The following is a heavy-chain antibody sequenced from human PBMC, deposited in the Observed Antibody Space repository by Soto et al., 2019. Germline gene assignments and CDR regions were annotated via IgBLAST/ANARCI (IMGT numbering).Heavy chain of an antibody. CDR3: ARAEGDFSYYYGMDV. CDR2: ISGSTSYM. CDR1: GFTFRSYS. J-gene: IGHJ6*02. D-gene: IGHD2-21*02. Sequence: EVQLVESGGGLVKPGESLRLSCVASGFTFRSYSVNWLRQAPGTGLEWVSYISGSTSYMDYADSVKGRFTISRDNAKNSLYLQMDSLRAEYSAVYYCARAEGDFSYYYGMDVWGQGTTVTVSS. V-gene: IGHV3-21*01.